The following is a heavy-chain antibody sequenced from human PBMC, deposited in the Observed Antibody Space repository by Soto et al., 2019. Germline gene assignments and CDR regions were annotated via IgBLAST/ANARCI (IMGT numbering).Heavy chain of an antibody. V-gene: IGHV3-21*01. D-gene: IGHD6-13*01. J-gene: IGHJ4*02. CDR1: GFAFSSYS. CDR2: ISSSRSYI. CDR3: AIYSSSWGDFDY. Sequence: EVQLVESGGGLVQPGRSLRLSCAASGFAFSSYSMNWVRQAPGKGLEWVSSISSSRSYINYADSVKGRFTISRDNAKNSLYLQMNSLRAEDTAVYYCAIYSSSWGDFDYWGQGTLVTVSS.